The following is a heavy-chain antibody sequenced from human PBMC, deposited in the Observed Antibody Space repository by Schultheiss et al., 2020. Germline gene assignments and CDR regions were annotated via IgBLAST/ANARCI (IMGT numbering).Heavy chain of an antibody. CDR3: ARVFYGDYGWYFDL. Sequence: SETLSLTCTVSGGSISSSSYYWGWIRQPPGKGLEWIGSIYYSGSTYYNPSLKSRVTISVDTSKNQFSLKLSSVTAADTAVYYCARVFYGDYGWYFDLWGRGTLVTVSS. V-gene: IGHV4-39*01. CDR1: GGSISSSSYY. CDR2: IYYSGST. D-gene: IGHD4-17*01. J-gene: IGHJ2*01.